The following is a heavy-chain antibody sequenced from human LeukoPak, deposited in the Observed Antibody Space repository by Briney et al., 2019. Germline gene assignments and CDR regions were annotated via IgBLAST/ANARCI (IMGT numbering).Heavy chain of an antibody. CDR1: GFTFTSYA. CDR2: ISGSGGST. CDR3: AKDLYYGSGSYYNGY. D-gene: IGHD3-10*01. Sequence: GRSLRLSCAASGFTFTSYAMSWVRQAPGKGLEWVSAISGSGGSTYYADSVKGRFTISRDNSKNTLYLQMNSLRAEDTAVYYCAKDLYYGSGSYYNGYWGQGTLVTVSS. V-gene: IGHV3-23*01. J-gene: IGHJ4*02.